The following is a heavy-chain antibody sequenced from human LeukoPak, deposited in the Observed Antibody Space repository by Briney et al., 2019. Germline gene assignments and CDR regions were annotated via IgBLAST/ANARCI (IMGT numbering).Heavy chain of an antibody. CDR2: INIDGSIT. CDR1: GFTFSSYW. Sequence: GGSLRLSCAASGFTFSSYWMHWVRQAPGKGLVWVSRINIDGSITNYADSVKGRFTISRDNAKNTLDLQMNSLRPEDTAVYYCARDFVGDQDYWGQGTLVTVSS. J-gene: IGHJ4*02. CDR3: ARDFVGDQDY. V-gene: IGHV3-74*01. D-gene: IGHD2-21*01.